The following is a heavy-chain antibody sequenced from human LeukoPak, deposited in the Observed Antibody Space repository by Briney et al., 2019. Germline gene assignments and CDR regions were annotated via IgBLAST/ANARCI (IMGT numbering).Heavy chain of an antibody. V-gene: IGHV4-30-2*01. CDR3: ARFATSDHFDY. Sequence: PSQTLSLTCTVSGGSISSGGYYWSWIRQPPGKGLEWIGYIYHSGSTYYNPSLKSRVTISADRSKNQFSLKLSSVTAADTAVYYCARFATSDHFDYWGQGTLVTVSS. CDR2: IYHSGST. J-gene: IGHJ4*02. CDR1: GGSISSGGYY.